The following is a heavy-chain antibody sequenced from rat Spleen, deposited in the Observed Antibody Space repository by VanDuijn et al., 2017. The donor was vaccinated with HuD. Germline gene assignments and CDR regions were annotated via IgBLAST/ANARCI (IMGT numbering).Heavy chain of an antibody. J-gene: IGHJ4*01. CDR1: GFTFSSYV. V-gene: IGHV5-29*01. CDR2: ISYDGSST. CDR3: ARQMSYYVMDA. Sequence: EVQLVESGGGLVQPGSSLKVSCVASGFTFSSYVMHWFRQAPTKGLEWVATISYDGSSTYYRDSVKGRFTISRDNAKSTLYLQMDSLRSEETATYYCARQMSYYVMDAWGQGASVTVSS.